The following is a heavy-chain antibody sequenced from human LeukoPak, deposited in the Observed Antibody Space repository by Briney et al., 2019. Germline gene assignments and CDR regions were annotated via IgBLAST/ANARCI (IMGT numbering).Heavy chain of an antibody. CDR1: GFTFSSYA. V-gene: IGHV3-30-3*01. CDR2: ISYDGSNK. D-gene: IGHD1-14*01. J-gene: IGHJ4*02. CDR3: AREPLY. Sequence: GRSLSLSCAASGFTFSSYAMHWVRQAPGKGQEWVAVISYDGSNKYYADSVKGRFTVSRDNSKSTLYLQMNSLRADDTAVYYCAREPLYWGQGTLVTVSS.